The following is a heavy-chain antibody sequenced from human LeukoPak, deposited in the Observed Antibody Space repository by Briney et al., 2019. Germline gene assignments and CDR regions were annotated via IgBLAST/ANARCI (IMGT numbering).Heavy chain of an antibody. CDR3: ARHDYGDYGAHAFDI. J-gene: IGHJ3*02. Sequence: SETLSLTCTVSGGSISSSDYYWAWIRQPPGRSLEWIGSIYYSGNTHYNPSLKSRVTISVDTSKNQFSLKLSSVTAADTAVYYCARHDYGDYGAHAFDIWGQGTMVTVSS. CDR2: IYYSGNT. CDR1: GGSISSSDYY. D-gene: IGHD4-17*01. V-gene: IGHV4-39*01.